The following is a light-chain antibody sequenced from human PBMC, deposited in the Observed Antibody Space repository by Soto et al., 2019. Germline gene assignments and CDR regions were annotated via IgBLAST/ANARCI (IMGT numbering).Light chain of an antibody. J-gene: IGKJ5*01. V-gene: IGKV1-9*01. Sequence: DIQLTQSPSFLSASVGDRVTITCRASQAINTYLAWYQQKPGKAPKLLIFAASTLQNGVPSRFSGSGSGTEFTVTITSLQPEEFATYYCRQRKSYPITFGQGTRLEIK. CDR1: QAINTY. CDR3: RQRKSYPIT. CDR2: AAS.